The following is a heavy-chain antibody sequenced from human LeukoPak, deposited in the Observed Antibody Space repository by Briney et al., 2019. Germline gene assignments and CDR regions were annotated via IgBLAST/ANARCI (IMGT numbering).Heavy chain of an antibody. CDR2: ISGSGGST. CDR3: AKDPTGYYYDSSGYYSGC. Sequence: GGSLRLSCAASGFTFSSYAMSWVRQAPGKGLEWVSAISGSGGSTYYADSVKGRFTISRDNSKNTLYLQMNSLRTEDTAVYYCAKDPTGYYYDSSGYYSGCWGQGTLVTVSS. V-gene: IGHV3-23*01. J-gene: IGHJ4*02. D-gene: IGHD3-22*01. CDR1: GFTFSSYA.